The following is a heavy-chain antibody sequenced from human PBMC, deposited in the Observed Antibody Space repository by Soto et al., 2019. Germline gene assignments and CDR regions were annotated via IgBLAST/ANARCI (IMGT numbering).Heavy chain of an antibody. CDR1: GYTFASYG. CDR3: ARAGYSSGWHAFDI. CDR2: ISAYNGNT. Sequence: ASVKVSCKASGYTFASYGSSWVRQAPGQGLEWMGWISAYNGNTNYAQKLQGRVTMTTDTSTSTAYMELRSLRSDDTAVYYCARAGYSSGWHAFDIWGQGTMVTVSS. J-gene: IGHJ3*02. V-gene: IGHV1-18*01. D-gene: IGHD6-19*01.